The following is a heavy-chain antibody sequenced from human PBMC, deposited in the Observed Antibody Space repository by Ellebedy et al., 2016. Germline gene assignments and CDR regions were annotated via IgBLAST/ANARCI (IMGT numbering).Heavy chain of an antibody. J-gene: IGHJ4*02. CDR2: ISSSGHI. Sequence: GGSLRLSCAASGFTLTSNSMNWVRRAPGKGLEWVSSISSSGHIYQADSVKGRFTISRDTAKNSVYLQMNSLRAEDTAVYYCARDLIDDTSVNDYWGQGTLVTVSS. CDR3: ARDLIDDTSVNDY. CDR1: GFTLTSNS. D-gene: IGHD3-22*01. V-gene: IGHV3-21*01.